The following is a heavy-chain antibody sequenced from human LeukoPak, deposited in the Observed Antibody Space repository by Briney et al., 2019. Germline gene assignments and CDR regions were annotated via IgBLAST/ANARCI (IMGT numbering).Heavy chain of an antibody. Sequence: PGGSLRLSCAASGFTFSNYWMSWVRQAPGKGLEWVANIKQDGSEKYYVDSVKGRFTISRDNAKNSLYLQMNSLRAEDTAVYYCARVEDGVVTMIRGVIITGHYYYMDVWGKGTTVTISS. J-gene: IGHJ6*03. CDR1: GFTFSNYW. V-gene: IGHV3-7*01. CDR3: ARVEDGVVTMIRGVIITGHYYYMDV. CDR2: IKQDGSEK. D-gene: IGHD3-10*01.